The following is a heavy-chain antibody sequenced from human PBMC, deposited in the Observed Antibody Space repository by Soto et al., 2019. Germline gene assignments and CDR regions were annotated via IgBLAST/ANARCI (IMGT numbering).Heavy chain of an antibody. CDR3: AKENWATPDS. J-gene: IGHJ4*02. D-gene: IGHD7-27*01. V-gene: IGHV3-11*01. CDR1: GFIFRDWF. Sequence: LVESGGALVKPGGSLRLSCAASGFIFRDWFMSWIRQAPGKGLEWISYISKDSGRATRYADSVKGRFTSSRDNAKNALFLQMKNLKVEDKAVYYCAKENWATPDSWGQGTLVTVSS. CDR2: ISKDSGRAT.